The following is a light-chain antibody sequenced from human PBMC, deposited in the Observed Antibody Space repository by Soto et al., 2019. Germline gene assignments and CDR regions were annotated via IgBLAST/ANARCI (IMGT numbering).Light chain of an antibody. CDR2: GAS. CDR3: QQYHNWPPQYT. J-gene: IGKJ2*01. CDR1: QSVASN. V-gene: IGKV3-15*01. Sequence: EIVMTQSPASLSVSPGDGATLSCRASQSVASNVACYQQKPGQGPRLLVHGASTRAAGVPARFSGSGSATDFTLTISSLQSEDFAVYYCQQYHNWPPQYTFGQGTKLQIK.